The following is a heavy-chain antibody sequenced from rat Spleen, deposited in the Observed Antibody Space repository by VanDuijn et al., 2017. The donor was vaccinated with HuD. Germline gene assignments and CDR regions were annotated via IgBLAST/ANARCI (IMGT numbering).Heavy chain of an antibody. CDR1: GFTFSDYY. CDR3: TRGSMDA. CDR2: ISHDGRNT. Sequence: EVQLVESDGGLVQPGRSLKLSCAASGFTFSDYYMAWVRQAPTKGLEWVATISHDGRNTYYRDSVKGRFTISRDNAKSTLYLQMNSLRSEDTATYYCTRGSMDAWGQGASVTVSS. J-gene: IGHJ4*01. V-gene: IGHV5-29*01.